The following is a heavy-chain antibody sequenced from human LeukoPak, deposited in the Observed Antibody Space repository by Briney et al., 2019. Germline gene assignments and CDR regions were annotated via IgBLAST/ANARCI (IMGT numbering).Heavy chain of an antibody. CDR1: GGSIGSYY. D-gene: IGHD6-13*01. CDR2: IYYSGST. V-gene: IGHV4-59*01. Sequence: KPSETLSLTCTVSGGSIGSYYWSWIRQPPGKGLEWIGYIYYSGSTNYNPSLKSRVTIPVDTSKNQFSLKLSSVTAADTAVYYCARAQGEYSSSWLDFDCWGQGTLVTVSS. J-gene: IGHJ4*02. CDR3: ARAQGEYSSSWLDFDC.